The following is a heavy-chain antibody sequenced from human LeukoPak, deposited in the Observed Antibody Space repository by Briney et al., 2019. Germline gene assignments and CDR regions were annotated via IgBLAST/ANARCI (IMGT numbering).Heavy chain of an antibody. Sequence: GGSLRLSCAASGFSFSSYAMSWVRQAPAKGLEWVSAISGSGGSTYYADSVKGRFTISRDNSKNTLYLQMNSLRAEDTAVYYCAKRERDDYGDYHAFDIWGQGTMVTVSS. V-gene: IGHV3-23*01. CDR2: ISGSGGST. CDR3: AKRERDDYGDYHAFDI. J-gene: IGHJ3*02. CDR1: GFSFSSYA. D-gene: IGHD4-17*01.